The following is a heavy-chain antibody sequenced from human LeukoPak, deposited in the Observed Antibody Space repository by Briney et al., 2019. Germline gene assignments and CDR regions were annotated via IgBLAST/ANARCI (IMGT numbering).Heavy chain of an antibody. CDR3: AKTGRGTTTFHYFDY. V-gene: IGHV3-23*01. D-gene: IGHD1-26*01. CDR1: GFTLISDA. Sequence: PGGSLRLSCVASGFTLISDAMSWVRQAPGKGLEWVSVISGSGGSTYHADSVKGRFTISIDNSKNTLFLQMNSLRAEDTAVYYCAKTGRGTTTFHYFDYWGQGTLVTVSS. CDR2: ISGSGGST. J-gene: IGHJ4*02.